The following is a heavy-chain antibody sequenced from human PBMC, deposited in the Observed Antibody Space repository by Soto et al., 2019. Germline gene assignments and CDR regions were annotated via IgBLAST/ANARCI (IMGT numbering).Heavy chain of an antibody. CDR3: ARARIGTPAAMTIAY. V-gene: IGHV4-39*01. CDR2: SYYSGST. CDR1: GGSISSSSYY. Sequence: QLQLQESGPGLGKPSETLSLTCTVSGGSISSSSYYWGWIRQPPGKGLEWIGCSYYSGSTYYNQSHKCRGHISEATSKNQFSLKLSSVTAADTAVYYCARARIGTPAAMTIAYWGQGTLVTVSS. D-gene: IGHD2-2*01. J-gene: IGHJ4*02.